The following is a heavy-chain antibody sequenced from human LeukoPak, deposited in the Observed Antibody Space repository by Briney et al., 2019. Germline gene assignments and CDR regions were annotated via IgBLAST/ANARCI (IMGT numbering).Heavy chain of an antibody. CDR3: ARPDYYDSSGSFDY. CDR2: IYYSGST. D-gene: IGHD3-22*01. J-gene: IGHJ4*02. CDR1: GGSISSSSYY. Sequence: SETLSLTCTVSGGSISSSSYYWGWIRQPPGKGLEWIGSIYYSGSTYYNPSLKSRVAISVDTSKNQFSLKLSSVTAADTAVYYCARPDYYDSSGSFDYWGQGTQVTVSS. V-gene: IGHV4-39*01.